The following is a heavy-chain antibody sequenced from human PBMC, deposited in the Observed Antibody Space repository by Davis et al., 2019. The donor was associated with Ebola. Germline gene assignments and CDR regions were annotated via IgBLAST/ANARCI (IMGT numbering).Heavy chain of an antibody. Sequence: ASVKVSCKASGYTFTSYDINWVRQATGQGLEWMGWMNPNSGNTGYAQKFQGRVTMTRNTSISIAYMELSSLRSEDTAVYYCARHGLLWFGELLYYYYYGMDVWGQGTTVTVSS. V-gene: IGHV1-8*01. CDR2: MNPNSGNT. CDR3: ARHGLLWFGELLYYYYYGMDV. J-gene: IGHJ6*02. D-gene: IGHD3-10*01. CDR1: GYTFTSYD.